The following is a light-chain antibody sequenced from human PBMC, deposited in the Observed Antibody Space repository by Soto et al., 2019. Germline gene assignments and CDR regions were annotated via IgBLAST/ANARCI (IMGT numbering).Light chain of an antibody. V-gene: IGKV4-1*01. CDR2: WAS. J-gene: IGKJ2*01. CDR3: LQYYNPPPYT. Sequence: DIVMTQSPDSLAVSLGERATINCKSSQNVLYKSNNENYLAWFQQKPGQPPKLLIYWASTRKSGVPDRFTGNGSGSNFTLTISSLHPLTVAVYNCLQYYNPPPYTFGQGTRLEI. CDR1: QNVLYKSNNENY.